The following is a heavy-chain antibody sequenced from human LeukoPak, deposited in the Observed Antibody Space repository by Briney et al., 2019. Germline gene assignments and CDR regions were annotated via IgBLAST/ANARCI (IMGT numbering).Heavy chain of an antibody. D-gene: IGHD3-3*01. V-gene: IGHV5-51*01. J-gene: IGHJ4*02. CDR3: ARQLDFWSGYFSIDY. CDR2: IYPGDSDT. Sequence: GESLKISCKVAGYSFTSYWIGWVRQMPGKGLEWMGIIYPGDSDTRYSPSFQGQVTISADKSISTAYLQWSSLKASDTAMYYCARQLDFWSGYFSIDYWGQGTLVTVSS. CDR1: GYSFTSYW.